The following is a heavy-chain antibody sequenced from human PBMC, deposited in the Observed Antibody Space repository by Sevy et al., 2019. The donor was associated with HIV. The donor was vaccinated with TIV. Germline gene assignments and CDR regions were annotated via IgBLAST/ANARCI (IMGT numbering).Heavy chain of an antibody. CDR3: AREVPGSLYGMDV. D-gene: IGHD3-10*01. CDR1: GFTFSSYD. Sequence: GGSLRLSCAASGFTFSSYDIHWVRQATGKGLEWVSAIRTAGDTYYPDSVKGRFTISRENAKNSLYLQMNSLGAGDTAVYYCAREVPGSLYGMDVRGQGTTVTVSS. V-gene: IGHV3-13*01. J-gene: IGHJ6*02. CDR2: IRTAGDT.